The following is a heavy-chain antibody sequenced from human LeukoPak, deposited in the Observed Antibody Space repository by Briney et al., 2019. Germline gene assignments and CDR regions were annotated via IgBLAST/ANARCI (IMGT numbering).Heavy chain of an antibody. CDR2: IKSRVDGGTT. Sequence: GGSLRLSCAASGFTFSGAWMSWVRQAPGKGLQWVARIKSRVDGGTTEYAAPVRGRFTISRDDSKNTVFLQMSSLKNEDTALYYCAKSVAIYFYYGLDVWGQGTTVTVSS. D-gene: IGHD3-3*01. CDR1: GFTFSGAW. V-gene: IGHV3-15*01. CDR3: AKSVAIYFYYGLDV. J-gene: IGHJ6*02.